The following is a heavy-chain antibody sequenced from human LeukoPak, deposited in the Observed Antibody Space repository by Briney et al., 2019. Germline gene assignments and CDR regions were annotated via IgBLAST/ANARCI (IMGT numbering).Heavy chain of an antibody. CDR3: VRGGWELDY. CDR1: GFSVRDFW. J-gene: IGHJ4*02. CDR2: IKEDRTAD. V-gene: IGHV3-7*01. Sequence: GGSLRLSCAASGFSVRDFWMAWVRQAPGRGLEWVAHIKEDRTADYYVDSVKGRFTISKDDGKNSLHLQMNSLRVEDTAVYYCVRGGWELDYWGQGTLVTVSS. D-gene: IGHD4-23*01.